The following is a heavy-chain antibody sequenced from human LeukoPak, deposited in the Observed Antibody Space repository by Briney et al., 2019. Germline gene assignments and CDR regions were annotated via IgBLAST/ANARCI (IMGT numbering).Heavy chain of an antibody. CDR2: ISSSDTI. V-gene: IGHV3-48*01. J-gene: IGHJ4*02. Sequence: GGSLRLSCAASGFTFSSYGMNWVRQAPGKGLEWVSYISSSDTIYYADSVKGRFTISRNNAKNSLYLQMNSLRAEDTAVYYCAKHKENYGDSCLDDYWGQGTLVTVSS. CDR3: AKHKENYGDSCLDDY. CDR1: GFTFSSYG. D-gene: IGHD4-17*01.